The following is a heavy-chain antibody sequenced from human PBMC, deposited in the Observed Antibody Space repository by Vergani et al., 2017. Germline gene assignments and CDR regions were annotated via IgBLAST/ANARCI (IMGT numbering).Heavy chain of an antibody. V-gene: IGHV3-23*01. Sequence: EVQLLESGGGLVQPGGSLRLSCAASGFTFSSYAMSWVRQAPGKGLEWVSAISGSGGSTYYADSVKGRFTISRDNSKNTLYLQMNSLRAEDTAVYYCADFLLYYDGSGYYPFDYWGQGTLVTVSS. J-gene: IGHJ4*02. D-gene: IGHD3-22*01. CDR1: GFTFSSYA. CDR2: ISGSGGST. CDR3: ADFLLYYDGSGYYPFDY.